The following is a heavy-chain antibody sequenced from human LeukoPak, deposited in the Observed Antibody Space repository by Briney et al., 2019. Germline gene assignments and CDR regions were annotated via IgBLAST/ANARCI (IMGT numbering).Heavy chain of an antibody. V-gene: IGHV4-34*01. D-gene: IGHD2-2*01. CDR1: GGSFSGYF. CDR3: ARRDIVVVPAARGLYNWFYP. J-gene: IGHJ5*02. CDR2: INHSGST. Sequence: SETLSLTCAVYGGSFSGYFWSWIRQPPGKGLEWIGEINHSGSTNYNPSLKSRVTISVDTSKNQFSLKLSSVTAADTAVYYCARRDIVVVPAARGLYNWFYPWGQGTLVTVSS.